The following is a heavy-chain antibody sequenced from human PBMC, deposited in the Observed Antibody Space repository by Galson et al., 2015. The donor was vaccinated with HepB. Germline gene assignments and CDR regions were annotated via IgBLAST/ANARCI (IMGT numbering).Heavy chain of an antibody. J-gene: IGHJ4*02. CDR2: ISYDGSNK. CDR3: AGGGCDY. V-gene: IGHV3-30*03. D-gene: IGHD3-16*01. CDR1: GFTFSSYG. Sequence: SLRLSCAASGFTFSSYGMHWVRQAPGKGLEWVAVISYDGSNKYYADSVKGRFTISRDNSKNTLYLQMNSLRAEDTAVYYCAGGGCDYWGQETLVTVSS.